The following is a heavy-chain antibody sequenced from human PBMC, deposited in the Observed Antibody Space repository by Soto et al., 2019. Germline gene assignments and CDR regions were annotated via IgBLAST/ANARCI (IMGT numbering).Heavy chain of an antibody. CDR1: GYSFTSYW. Sequence: GESLKISCKGSGYSFTSYWISWVRQMPGKGLEWMGRIDPSDSYTNYSPSFQGHVTISADKSISTAYLQWSSLKASDTAMYYCARRYCSSTSCRGGYYYYYGMDVWGQGTTVTVSS. CDR2: IDPSDSYT. J-gene: IGHJ6*02. CDR3: ARRYCSSTSCRGGYYYYYGMDV. V-gene: IGHV5-10-1*01. D-gene: IGHD2-2*01.